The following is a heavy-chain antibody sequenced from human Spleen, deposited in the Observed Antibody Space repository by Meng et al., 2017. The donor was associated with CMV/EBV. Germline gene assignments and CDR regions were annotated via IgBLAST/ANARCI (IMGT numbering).Heavy chain of an antibody. V-gene: IGHV1-2*02. CDR2: INPNSGGR. J-gene: IGHJ4*02. CDR3: ARDNNWGPDY. Sequence: ASVKVSCKASGYIFTDYYMHWVRQAPGQGLEWMGWINPNSGGRKYAKKFQGRVTMSGDTSITTAYMELRSLTSDDTAVYYCARDNNWGPDYWGQGTLVTVSS. D-gene: IGHD7-27*01. CDR1: GYIFTDYY.